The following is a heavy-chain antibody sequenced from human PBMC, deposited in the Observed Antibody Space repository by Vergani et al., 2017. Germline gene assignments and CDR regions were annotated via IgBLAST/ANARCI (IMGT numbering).Heavy chain of an antibody. V-gene: IGHV4-39*07. CDR3: ASGEFGDGAFDI. Sequence: QLQLQESGPGLVKPSETLSLTCTVSGGPISSSSYYWGWIRQPPGKGLEWIGCIYYSGSTYYNPSLKSRVTISVDTSKNQFSLKLSSVTAADTAVYYCASGEFGDGAFDIWGQGTMVTVSS. CDR1: GGPISSSSYY. D-gene: IGHD3-10*01. J-gene: IGHJ3*02. CDR2: IYYSGST.